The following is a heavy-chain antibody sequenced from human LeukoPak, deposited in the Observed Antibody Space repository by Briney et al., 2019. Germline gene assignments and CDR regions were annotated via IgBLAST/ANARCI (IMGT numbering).Heavy chain of an antibody. CDR3: ARDGGYENFDY. D-gene: IGHD5-12*01. Sequence: SETLSLTCTVSGGSISSGDYYWSWIRQPPGKGLEWIGYIYCSGSTYYNPSLKSRVTISVDTSKNQFSLKLSSVTAADTAVYYCARDGGYENFDYWGQGTLVTVSS. CDR1: GGSISSGDYY. CDR2: IYCSGST. V-gene: IGHV4-30-4*01. J-gene: IGHJ4*02.